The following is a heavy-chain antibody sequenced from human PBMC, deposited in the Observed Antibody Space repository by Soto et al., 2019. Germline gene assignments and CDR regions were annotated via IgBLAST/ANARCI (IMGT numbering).Heavy chain of an antibody. J-gene: IGHJ4*02. D-gene: IGHD1-20*01. CDR1: GYTFTSNY. Sequence: QVQLMQSGAEVKKPGASVKISCKASGYTFTSNYLHWVRQAPGQGPEWMGIIDPSTGTTDYSQRFRGRVTMTRDTSTTTVYMQLGSLKSDDMAVYCCARASITNYFDLWGQGTLVTVSS. CDR2: IDPSTGTT. CDR3: ARASITNYFDL. V-gene: IGHV1-46*01.